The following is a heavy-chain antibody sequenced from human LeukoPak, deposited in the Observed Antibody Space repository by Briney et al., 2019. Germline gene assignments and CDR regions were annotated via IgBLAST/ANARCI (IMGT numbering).Heavy chain of an antibody. CDR3: ARARSSSWPFYSGLDL. J-gene: IGHJ6*02. Sequence: ASVKVSCKASGYSFTAYFMHGGRQAPGQGREWMGWINPNTGVTDYAHKFQDRVTMPRDTSISTAYMDLSRLTSDDTAVFFCARARSSSWPFYSGLDLWGQGTTVTVSS. V-gene: IGHV1-2*02. CDR1: GYSFTAYF. CDR2: INPNTGVT. D-gene: IGHD6-13*01.